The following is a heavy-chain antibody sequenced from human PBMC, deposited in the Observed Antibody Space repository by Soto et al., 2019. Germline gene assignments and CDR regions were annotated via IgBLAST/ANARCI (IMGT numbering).Heavy chain of an antibody. V-gene: IGHV3-73*01. CDR1: GFTFSDSP. D-gene: IGHD4-17*01. CDR2: IKSKPNSYAT. J-gene: IGHJ4*02. CDR3: TSLYGAMGKY. Sequence: EVQLVESGGGLVQPGGSLTLSCAASGFTFSDSPMHWVRQASGKGLEWVGRIKSKPNSYATAYAASVKGRFTISRDDSKNTAYLQMNSLKTEDTAMYYCTSLYGAMGKYWGQGTLVTVSS.